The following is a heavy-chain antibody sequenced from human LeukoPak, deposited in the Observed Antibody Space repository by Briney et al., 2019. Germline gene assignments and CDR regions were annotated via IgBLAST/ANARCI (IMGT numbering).Heavy chain of an antibody. V-gene: IGHV3-21*01. D-gene: IGHD5-12*01. Sequence: GGSLRLSCAASGFTFSSYTMHWVRQAPGKGLEWVSSISSSSSYIYYAVSVKGRFTISRDNAKNSLYLQMNSLRAEDTAVYYCARGGYSGYDVLGFYFDYWGQGTLVTVSA. J-gene: IGHJ4*02. CDR1: GFTFSSYT. CDR2: ISSSSSYI. CDR3: ARGGYSGYDVLGFYFDY.